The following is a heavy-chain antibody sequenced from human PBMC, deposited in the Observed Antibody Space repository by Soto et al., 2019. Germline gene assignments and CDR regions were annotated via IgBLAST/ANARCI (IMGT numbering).Heavy chain of an antibody. CDR1: GGSISSGGYY. CDR3: ARVRGSGSCDYGMDV. J-gene: IGHJ6*02. D-gene: IGHD3-10*01. Sequence: QVQLQESGPGLVKPSQTLSLTCTVSGGSISSGGYYRSWIRQHPGKGLEWIGYIYYSGSTYYNPSLKSRVTRAVDTSKNQSSLKLSAVTAADTAVYYCARVRGSGSCDYGMDVWGQGTTVTVSS. V-gene: IGHV4-31*03. CDR2: IYYSGST.